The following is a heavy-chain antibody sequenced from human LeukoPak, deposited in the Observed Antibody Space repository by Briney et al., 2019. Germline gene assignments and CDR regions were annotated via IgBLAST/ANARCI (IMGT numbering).Heavy chain of an antibody. J-gene: IGHJ5*02. CDR1: GGSITNYY. CDR3: ARGHLFSSDWLNWFDP. CDR2: IRYSGST. V-gene: IGHV4-59*01. Sequence: SETLSLTCTVFGGSITNYYWNWIRQPPGKGLDWIGYIRYSGSTNYNPSFRGRVTISVDTSKNQFSLKLSSVTAADTAVYYCARGHLFSSDWLNWFDPWGQGTLVTVSS. D-gene: IGHD6-19*01.